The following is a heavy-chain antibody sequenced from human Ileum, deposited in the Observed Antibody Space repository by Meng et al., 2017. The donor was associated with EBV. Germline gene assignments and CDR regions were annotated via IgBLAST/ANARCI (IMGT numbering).Heavy chain of an antibody. Sequence: QWRRKPLGPGLWKPSQTLALTCTGSGGSIRRYYWSWIRQPPGKGLEWIGYIYSSGSTNYNPSLKSRVTISVDTSKNQFSLNLSSVTAADTAVYYCARGGWSLDYWGQGTLVTVSS. CDR3: ARGGWSLDY. D-gene: IGHD2-15*01. CDR2: IYSSGST. J-gene: IGHJ4*02. V-gene: IGHV4-59*08. CDR1: GGSIRRYY.